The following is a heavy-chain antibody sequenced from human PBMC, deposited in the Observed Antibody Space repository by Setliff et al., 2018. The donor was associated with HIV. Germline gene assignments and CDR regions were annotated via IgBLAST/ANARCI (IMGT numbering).Heavy chain of an antibody. Sequence: PGGSLRLSCTASGFTFGDYDMSWVRQAPGKGLEWVSYISSSSDTIYYTDSVKGRFTISRDNAKNSLYLQMNSLRAEDTAIYYCARGVVVAAHNWFDPWGQGTLVTVSS. CDR2: ISSSSDTI. CDR3: ARGVVVAAHNWFDP. D-gene: IGHD2-15*01. V-gene: IGHV3-48*03. CDR1: GFTFGDYD. J-gene: IGHJ5*02.